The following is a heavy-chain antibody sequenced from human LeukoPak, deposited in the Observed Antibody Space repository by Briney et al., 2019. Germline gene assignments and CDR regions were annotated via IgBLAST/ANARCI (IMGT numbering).Heavy chain of an antibody. V-gene: IGHV3-30-3*01. Sequence: GRSLRLSCAASRFTFSSYAMHWVRQAPGKGLEWVAVISYDGSNKYYADSVKGRFTISRDNSKNTLYLQMNSLRAEDTAVYYCARVWRGVAAAGTDYWGQGTLVTVSS. CDR2: ISYDGSNK. D-gene: IGHD6-13*01. CDR1: RFTFSSYA. J-gene: IGHJ4*02. CDR3: ARVWRGVAAAGTDY.